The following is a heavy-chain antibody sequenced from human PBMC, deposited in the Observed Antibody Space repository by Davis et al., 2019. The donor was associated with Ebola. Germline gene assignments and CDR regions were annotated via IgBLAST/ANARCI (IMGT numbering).Heavy chain of an antibody. CDR3: TRSTAEGVDY. Sequence: GESLKISCAASGFTFSNAWMSWVRQAPGKGLEWVGRIKSKTDGGTTDYAAPVKGRFTISRDDSKNTLYLQMNSLKTEDTAVYYCTRSTAEGVDYWGQGTLVTVSS. CDR1: GFTFSNAW. J-gene: IGHJ4*02. D-gene: IGHD5/OR15-5a*01. CDR2: IKSKTDGGTT. V-gene: IGHV3-15*01.